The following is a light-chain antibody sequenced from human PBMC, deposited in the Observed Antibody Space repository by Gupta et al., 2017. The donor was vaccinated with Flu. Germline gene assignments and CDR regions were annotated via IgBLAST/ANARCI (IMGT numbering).Light chain of an antibody. J-gene: IGKJ4*01. CDR3: QQYNNWPLT. CDR2: GAS. CDR1: QSVSSN. Sequence: GERATLSCRASQSVSSNLAWYQQKPGQAPRLLIFGASTGGTGIPARFSGSGSGTEFTLTISSLQSEDFAVYYCQQYNNWPLTFGGGTKVEIK. V-gene: IGKV3-15*01.